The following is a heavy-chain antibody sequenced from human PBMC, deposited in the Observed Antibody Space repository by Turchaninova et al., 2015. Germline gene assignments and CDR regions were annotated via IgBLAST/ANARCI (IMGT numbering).Heavy chain of an antibody. Sequence: EVQLVESGGGLVQPGGSLRLSCAASGFTFSSYSMNWVRQAPGKGLEWVSYISSSSSTIYYADAVKGRFTIPRDNAKNSRDLQMNSLRAEDTAVYYCARGLTGTTDLFDYWGQGTLVTVSS. J-gene: IGHJ4*02. CDR2: ISSSSSTI. CDR3: ARGLTGTTDLFDY. V-gene: IGHV3-48*04. CDR1: GFTFSSYS. D-gene: IGHD1-7*01.